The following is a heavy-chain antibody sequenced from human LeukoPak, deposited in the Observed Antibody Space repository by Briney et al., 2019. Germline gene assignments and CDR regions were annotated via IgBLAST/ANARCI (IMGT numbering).Heavy chain of an antibody. CDR2: IIPIFGTA. D-gene: IGHD6-19*01. V-gene: IGHV1-69*05. J-gene: IGHJ4*02. CDR1: GYTFTSYA. CDR3: ARVMGYGAVAGNFDY. Sequence: SVKVSCKASGYTFTSYAMNWVRQAPGQGLEWMGGIIPIFGTANYAQKFQGRVTMTRDTSTSTVYMELSSLRSEDTAVYYCARVMGYGAVAGNFDYWGQGTLVTVSS.